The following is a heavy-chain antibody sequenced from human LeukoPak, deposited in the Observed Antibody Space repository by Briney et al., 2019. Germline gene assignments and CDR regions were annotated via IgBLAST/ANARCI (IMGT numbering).Heavy chain of an antibody. V-gene: IGHV4-4*07. CDR2: IYTSGST. CDR3: AREYYDYVWGSYRFDY. D-gene: IGHD3-16*02. Sequence: SETLSLTCTVSGVSISSYYWSWIRQPAGKGLEWIGRIYTSGSTNYNPSLKSRVTMSVDTSKNQFSLKLSSVTAADTAVYYCAREYYDYVWGSYRFDYWGQGTLVTVSS. CDR1: GVSISSYY. J-gene: IGHJ4*02.